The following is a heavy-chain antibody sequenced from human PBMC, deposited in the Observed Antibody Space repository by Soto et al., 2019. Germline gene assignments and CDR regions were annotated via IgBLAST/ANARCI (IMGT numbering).Heavy chain of an antibody. CDR3: ARDGTNYYGSGSYYRFLDYYYYGMDV. CDR2: ISAYNGNT. J-gene: IGHJ6*02. D-gene: IGHD3-10*01. Sequence: ASVKVSCKASGYTFTSYGISWVRQAPGQGLEWMGWISAYNGNTNYAQKLQGRVTMTTDTSTSTAYMELRSLRSDDTAVYYCARDGTNYYGSGSYYRFLDYYYYGMDVWGQGTTVTV. V-gene: IGHV1-18*01. CDR1: GYTFTSYG.